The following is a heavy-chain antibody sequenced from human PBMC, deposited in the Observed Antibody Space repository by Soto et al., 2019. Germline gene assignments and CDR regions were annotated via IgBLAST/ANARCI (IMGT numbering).Heavy chain of an antibody. J-gene: IGHJ4*02. CDR1: GGSISSSSYY. CDR2: IYYSGST. CDR3: ARHTPAISISDH. Sequence: QLQLQESGPGLVKPSETLSLTCTVSGGSISSSSYYWGWIRQPPGKGLEWIGSIYYSGSTYYNPALKSRVTISVDTSKNQCAQKLSSVTAADTAVYYCARHTPAISISDHWGQGTLVTVSS. D-gene: IGHD2-15*01. V-gene: IGHV4-39*01.